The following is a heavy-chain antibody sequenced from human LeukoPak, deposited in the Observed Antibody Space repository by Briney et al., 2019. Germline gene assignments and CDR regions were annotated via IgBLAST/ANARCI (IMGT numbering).Heavy chain of an antibody. CDR3: ARGRFLEWLSFDY. Sequence: SETLSLTCTVSGGSISSYYWSWIRQPPGKALEWIGYIYYSGSTNYNPSLKSRVTISVDTSKNQFSLKLSSVTAADTTVYYCARGRFLEWLSFDYWGQGTLVTVSS. V-gene: IGHV4-59*01. J-gene: IGHJ4*02. CDR2: IYYSGST. D-gene: IGHD3-3*01. CDR1: GGSISSYY.